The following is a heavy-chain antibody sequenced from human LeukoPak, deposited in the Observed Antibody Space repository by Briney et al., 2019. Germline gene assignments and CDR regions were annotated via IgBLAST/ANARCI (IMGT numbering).Heavy chain of an antibody. CDR3: AKSQSLLSLGGPFDS. CDR2: ISGRGGAT. D-gene: IGHD3-16*01. V-gene: IGHV3-23*01. CDR1: GFIFSSYG. J-gene: IGHJ4*02. Sequence: GGSLRLSCAASGFIFSSYGMSWVRQAPGKGLEWVSGISGRGGATYSADSVKGRLTISRDNSKNTLYLHMNSLRAEDTAIYYCAKSQSLLSLGGPFDSWGQGTLATVSS.